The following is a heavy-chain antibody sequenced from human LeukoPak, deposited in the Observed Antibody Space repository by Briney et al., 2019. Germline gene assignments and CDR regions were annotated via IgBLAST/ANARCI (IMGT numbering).Heavy chain of an antibody. CDR1: GGTFSSYA. V-gene: IGHV1-69*05. CDR2: IIPIFGTA. CDR3: ARDFVGDCSSTSCPYYFDY. Sequence: SVKVSCKASGGTFSSYAISWVRQAPGQGLEWMGGIIPIFGTANYAQKFQGRVTITTDESTSTAYMELSSLRSEDTAVYYCARDFVGDCSSTSCPYYFDYWGQGTLVTVSS. J-gene: IGHJ4*02. D-gene: IGHD2-2*01.